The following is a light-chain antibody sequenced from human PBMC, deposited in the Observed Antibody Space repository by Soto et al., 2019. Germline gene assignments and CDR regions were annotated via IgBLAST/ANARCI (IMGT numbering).Light chain of an antibody. J-gene: IGLJ1*01. CDR2: EDN. Sequence: NFMLTQPHSVSESPGKTVTISCTRSSGSIASNYVQWYQQRPGSAPTTVIYEDNQRPSGVPDRFSGSIDSSSNSASLTISGLKTEDEADYYCQSYDSSMGVFGTGTQLTVL. CDR3: QSYDSSMGV. CDR1: SGSIASNY. V-gene: IGLV6-57*04.